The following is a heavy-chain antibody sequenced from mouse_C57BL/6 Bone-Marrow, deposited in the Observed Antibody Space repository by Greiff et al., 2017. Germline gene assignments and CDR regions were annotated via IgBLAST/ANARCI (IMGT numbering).Heavy chain of an antibody. CDR1: GYTFTSYT. CDR2: INPSSGYT. J-gene: IGHJ1*03. Sequence: QVQLKESGAELARPGASVKMSCKASGYTFTSYTMHWVKQRPGQGLEWIGYINPSSGYTKYNQKFKDKATLTADKSSSTAYMQLSSLTSEDSAVYYCARRDYYGSRYWYFDVWGTGTTVTVSS. V-gene: IGHV1-4*01. CDR3: ARRDYYGSRYWYFDV. D-gene: IGHD1-1*01.